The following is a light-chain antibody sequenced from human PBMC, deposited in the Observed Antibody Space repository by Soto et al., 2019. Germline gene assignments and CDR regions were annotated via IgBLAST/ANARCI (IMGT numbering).Light chain of an antibody. Sequence: EIVLTQSPATLSLSPGERATLSCRASQSVSRYLAWYQQKAGQAPRLLIYDVSNRATVVPARFSGNGSGTDFSLTIGSIEPEDVAVYYCQYRSNWPSLTFGGGTKVAIK. J-gene: IGKJ4*01. CDR3: QYRSNWPSLT. CDR2: DVS. CDR1: QSVSRY. V-gene: IGKV3-11*01.